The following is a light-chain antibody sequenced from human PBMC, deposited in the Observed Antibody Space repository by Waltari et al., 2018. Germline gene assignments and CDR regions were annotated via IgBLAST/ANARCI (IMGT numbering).Light chain of an antibody. CDR2: DVS. J-gene: IGKJ4*01. Sequence: DIQMTQSPSSLSSRLGDRVPITCNPSQAISHYVNWYKQKRGRAPKLLISDVSNLQRGVPSRFSGSGSGTDFTFTISSLQPEDIATYYCQQYDNVPRFGGGTKVEIK. CDR3: QQYDNVPR. CDR1: QAISHY. V-gene: IGKV1-33*01.